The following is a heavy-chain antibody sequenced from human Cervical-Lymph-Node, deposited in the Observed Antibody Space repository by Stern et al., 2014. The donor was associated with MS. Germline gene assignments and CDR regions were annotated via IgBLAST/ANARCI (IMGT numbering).Heavy chain of an antibody. Sequence: VHLVESGGGVVQPGRSLRLSCAASGFSFTKYGMKWVRQAPGEGLEWIAVISYDGNTKYYSESVKGRFSISRDNSRNTLFLHMSGLRLEDTAIYYCAKTAANSLFDYWGQGTLVTVSS. D-gene: IGHD2-15*01. V-gene: IGHV3-30*18. J-gene: IGHJ4*02. CDR3: AKTAANSLFDY. CDR2: ISYDGNTK. CDR1: GFSFTKYG.